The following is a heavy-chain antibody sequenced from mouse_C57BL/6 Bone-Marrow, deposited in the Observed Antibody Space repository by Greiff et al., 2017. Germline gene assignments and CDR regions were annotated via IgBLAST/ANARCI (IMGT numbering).Heavy chain of an antibody. CDR1: GFTFSDYY. V-gene: IGHV5-12*01. CDR3: ARHLWYPGEAMDY. D-gene: IGHD2-1*01. Sequence: DVMLVESGGGLVQPGGSLKLSCAASGFTFSDYYMSWVRQTPEKRLEWVAYISNGGGSTYYPDTVKGRFTISRDNAKNTLYLQMSRLKSEDTAMYDCARHLWYPGEAMDYWGQGTSVTVSS. CDR2: ISNGGGST. J-gene: IGHJ4*01.